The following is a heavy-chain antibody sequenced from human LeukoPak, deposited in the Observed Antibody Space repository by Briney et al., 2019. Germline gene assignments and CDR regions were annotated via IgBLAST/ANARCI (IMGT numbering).Heavy chain of an antibody. CDR3: ARVPYSGYQLLPPL. CDR1: GFTFSSYS. CDR2: ISSSSSYI. V-gene: IGHV3-21*04. J-gene: IGHJ4*02. Sequence: PGGSLRLSCAASGFTFSSYSMNWVRQAPGKGLEWVSSISSSSSYIYYADSVKGRFTISRHNSKNTLYLQMNSLRAEDTAVYYCARVPYSGYQLLPPLWGQGTLVTVSS. D-gene: IGHD2-2*01.